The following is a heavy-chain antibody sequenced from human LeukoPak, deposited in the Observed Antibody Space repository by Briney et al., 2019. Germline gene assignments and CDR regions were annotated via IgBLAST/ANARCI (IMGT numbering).Heavy chain of an antibody. Sequence: GGSLRLSCAASGFTFSSYSMNWVRQAPGKGLEWVSSISSSSSYIYYADSVKGRFTISRDNSKSTLYLQMNSLRAEDTAVYYCVTERGYYYYGMDVWGQGTTVTVSS. CDR3: VTERGYYYYGMDV. V-gene: IGHV3-21*04. J-gene: IGHJ6*02. CDR2: ISSSSSYI. CDR1: GFTFSSYS. D-gene: IGHD1-1*01.